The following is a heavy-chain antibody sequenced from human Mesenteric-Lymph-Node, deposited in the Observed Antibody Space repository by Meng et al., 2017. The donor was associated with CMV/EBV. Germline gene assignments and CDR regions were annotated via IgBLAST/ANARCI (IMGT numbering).Heavy chain of an antibody. Sequence: TFSSYAISWVRQAPGQGLGWMGGIIPIFGTANYAQKFQGRVTITADKSTSTAYMELSSLRSEDTAVYYCARESVCSSTSCYGGPFDYWGQGTLVTVSS. D-gene: IGHD2-2*01. CDR3: ARESVCSSTSCYGGPFDY. V-gene: IGHV1-69*06. CDR1: TFSSYA. CDR2: IIPIFGTA. J-gene: IGHJ4*02.